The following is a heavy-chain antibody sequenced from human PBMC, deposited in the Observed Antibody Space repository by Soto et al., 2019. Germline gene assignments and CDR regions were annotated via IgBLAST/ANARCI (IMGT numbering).Heavy chain of an antibody. D-gene: IGHD1-1*01. J-gene: IGHJ4*02. CDR2: TYYRSKWYN. V-gene: IGHV6-1*01. Sequence: PSQTLSLTCVISGDSVSSNSAAWNWIRQSPSGGLGWLGRTYYRSKWYNDYALSVKSRITINPDTSKNQFSLQLSSVTPEDTAVYYCARDSRNWRFDYWGQGTLVTVSS. CDR3: ARDSRNWRFDY. CDR1: GDSVSSNSAA.